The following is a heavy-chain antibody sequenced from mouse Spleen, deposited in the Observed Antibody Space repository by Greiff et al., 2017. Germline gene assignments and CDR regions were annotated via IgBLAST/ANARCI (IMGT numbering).Heavy chain of an antibody. CDR3: ARSRGTPYTMDY. Sequence: VQLQESGAELARPGASVKMSCKASGYTFTSYTMHWVKQRPGQGLEWIGYINPSSGYTKYNQKFKDKATLTADKSSSTAYMQLSSLTSEDSAVYYCARSRGTPYTMDYWGQGTSVTVSS. D-gene: IGHD2-14*01. CDR1: GYTFTSYT. CDR2: INPSSGYT. V-gene: IGHV1-4*01. J-gene: IGHJ4*01.